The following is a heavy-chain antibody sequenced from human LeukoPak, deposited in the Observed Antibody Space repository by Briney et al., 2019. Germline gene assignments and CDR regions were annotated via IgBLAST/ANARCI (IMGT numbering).Heavy chain of an antibody. J-gene: IGHJ4*02. CDR1: GGTFSSYA. Sequence: ASVKVSCNASGGTFSSYAISWVRQAPGQGLEWMGWINPNSGGTNYAQKFQGRVTMTRDTSISTAYMELSRLRSDGTAVYYCARDNPYDFWSGSPTYYFDYWGQGTLVTVSS. CDR3: ARDNPYDFWSGSPTYYFDY. D-gene: IGHD3-3*01. CDR2: INPNSGGT. V-gene: IGHV1-2*02.